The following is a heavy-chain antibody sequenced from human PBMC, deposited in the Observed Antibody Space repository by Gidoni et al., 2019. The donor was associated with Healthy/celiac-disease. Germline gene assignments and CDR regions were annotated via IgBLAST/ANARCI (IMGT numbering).Heavy chain of an antibody. D-gene: IGHD4-17*01. CDR2: INHSGST. Sequence: QVQLQQWGAGLLKPSETLSLTCAVYGGSFRGYYWSWIRQPPGKGLEWIGEINHSGSTNYNPSLKSRVTISVDTSKNQFSLKLSSVTAADTAVYYCARCHDYGGKGKGFDYWGQGTLVTVSS. J-gene: IGHJ4*02. CDR1: GGSFRGYY. V-gene: IGHV4-34*01. CDR3: ARCHDYGGKGKGFDY.